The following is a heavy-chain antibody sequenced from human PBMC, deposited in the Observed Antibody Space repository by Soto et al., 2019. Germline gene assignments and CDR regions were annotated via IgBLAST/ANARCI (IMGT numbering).Heavy chain of an antibody. J-gene: IGHJ4*02. CDR1: GGSISSSNW. CDR3: ARIPYSNYGGADY. V-gene: IGHV4-4*02. CDR2: IYHSGST. D-gene: IGHD4-4*01. Sequence: SETLSLTCAVSGGSISSSNWWSWVRQPPGKGLEWIGEIYHSGSTNYNPSLKSRVTISVDKSKNQFSLKLSSVTAADTAVYYCARIPYSNYGGADYWGQGTLVTVS.